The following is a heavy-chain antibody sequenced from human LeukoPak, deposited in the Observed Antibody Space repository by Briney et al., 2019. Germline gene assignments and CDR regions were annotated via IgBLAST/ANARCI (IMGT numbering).Heavy chain of an antibody. CDR3: ARGPTAMTFYYYYMDV. V-gene: IGHV3-21*01. J-gene: IGHJ6*03. Sequence: GGSLRLSCAASGFTFSTYSMKWVRQAPGKGLEWVSSIRSSSSYIYYADSVKGRFTISRDNAKNSLYLQMNSLRAEDTAVYYCARGPTAMTFYYYYMDVWGKGTTVTISS. CDR1: GFTFSTYS. D-gene: IGHD5-18*01. CDR2: IRSSSSYI.